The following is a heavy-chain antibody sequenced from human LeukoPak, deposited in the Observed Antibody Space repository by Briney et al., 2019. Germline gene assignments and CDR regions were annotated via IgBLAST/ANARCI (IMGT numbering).Heavy chain of an antibody. Sequence: GGSLRLSCAASGFTFSSYAMSWVRQAPGKGLEWVSSISSTSKYVYYADSVKGRFTVSRDNAKNSLFLQMNSPRAEDTAVYYCASHVGSTRNFDYWGQGTLVTVSS. CDR1: GFTFSSYA. J-gene: IGHJ4*02. V-gene: IGHV3-21*01. CDR3: ASHVGSTRNFDY. D-gene: IGHD2-2*01. CDR2: ISSTSKYV.